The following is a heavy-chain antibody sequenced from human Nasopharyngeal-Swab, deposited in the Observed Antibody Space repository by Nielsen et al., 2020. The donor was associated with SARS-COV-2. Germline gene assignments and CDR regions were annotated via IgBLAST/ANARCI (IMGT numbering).Heavy chain of an antibody. V-gene: IGHV4-34*01. CDR3: ARGHRSISMIVVVIATAHFYFDS. Sequence: LRLSCAVYGGSFSGYYWSWIRQLPGKGLEWIGAINHSGTTSYNPSLKSRVTISSDTSKNQSSLKLSSVTAADTAVYYCARGHRSISMIVVVIATAHFYFDSWGRGTLVTVTS. CDR2: INHSGTT. CDR1: GGSFSGYY. J-gene: IGHJ4*02. D-gene: IGHD3-22*01.